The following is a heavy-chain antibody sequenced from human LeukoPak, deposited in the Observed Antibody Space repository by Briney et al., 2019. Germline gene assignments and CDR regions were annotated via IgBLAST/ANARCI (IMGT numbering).Heavy chain of an antibody. Sequence: ASVKVSCKASGYTFTGYYMHWVRQAPGQGLEWMGWMNPNSGNTGYAQKFQGRVTMTRNTSKSTAYMELSSLRSEDTAVYYCARIPGEFRYYSYGMDVWGQGTTVTVSS. CDR3: ARIPGEFRYYSYGMDV. CDR2: MNPNSGNT. CDR1: GYTFTGYY. V-gene: IGHV1-8*02. J-gene: IGHJ6*02. D-gene: IGHD3-10*01.